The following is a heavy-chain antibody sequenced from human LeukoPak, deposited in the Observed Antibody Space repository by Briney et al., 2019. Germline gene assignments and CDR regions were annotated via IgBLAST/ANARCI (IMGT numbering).Heavy chain of an antibody. D-gene: IGHD3-22*01. Sequence: GGSLRLPCSASGFTFSNYDMHWVRQVTGKGLEWVSAIATTGDTHYPGSVKGRFTISRENAKNSLYLQMSSLRAGDTAVYYCARGNSDSSGYTFDYWGQGTLVTVSS. V-gene: IGHV3-13*01. CDR1: GFTFSNYD. CDR3: ARGNSDSSGYTFDY. J-gene: IGHJ4*02. CDR2: IATTGDT.